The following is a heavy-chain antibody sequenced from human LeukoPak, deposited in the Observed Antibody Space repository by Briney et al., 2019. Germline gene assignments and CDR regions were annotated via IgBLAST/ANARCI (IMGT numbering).Heavy chain of an antibody. CDR2: LSDNGGSP. D-gene: IGHD2-21*01. J-gene: IGHJ4*02. CDR1: GFTFSNYA. CDR3: AKDPETYSSRLFDS. Sequence: PGGFLRLSCAASGFTFSNYAMSWVRQAPGKGLEWVSSLSDNGGSPYYADSVKGRFSISRDNSKNTLHLHLNSLRVEDTAVYYCAKDPETYSSRLFDSWGQGTLVTVSS. V-gene: IGHV3-23*01.